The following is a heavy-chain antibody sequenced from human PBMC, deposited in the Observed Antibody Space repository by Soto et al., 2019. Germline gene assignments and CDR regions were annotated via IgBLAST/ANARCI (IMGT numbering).Heavy chain of an antibody. Sequence: PSETLSLTCSVSCGSISGSYWSWIRQSPGKGLEWLGYVYYTGSTNYSPSLRSRVSISVDTSKNEFSLRLSSVTAAGTAVYFCARSVAVPGAHIDYWGQGTQVTVSS. V-gene: IGHV4-59*01. CDR3: ARSVAVPGAHIDY. J-gene: IGHJ4*02. CDR1: CGSISGSY. CDR2: VYYTGST. D-gene: IGHD6-19*01.